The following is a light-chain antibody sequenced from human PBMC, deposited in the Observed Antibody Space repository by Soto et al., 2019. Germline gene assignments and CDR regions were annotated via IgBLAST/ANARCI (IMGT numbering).Light chain of an antibody. V-gene: IGKV3-15*01. CDR3: QQYNNWPLQFT. CDR2: GAS. J-gene: IGKJ3*01. CDR1: QSVSSN. Sequence: EIVMTQSPATLSVSPGERATLSCRASQSVSSNLAWYQQKPGQAPRLLIYGASTRATGIPARFSGSGSGTELTLTISSLQSEDFAVYYCQQYNNWPLQFTFGPGTKVDIK.